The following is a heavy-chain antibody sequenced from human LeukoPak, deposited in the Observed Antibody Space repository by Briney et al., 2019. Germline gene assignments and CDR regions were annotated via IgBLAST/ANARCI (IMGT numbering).Heavy chain of an antibody. CDR3: ARAYGSSGYYQLPIDY. D-gene: IGHD3-22*01. Sequence: GRSLRLSCAASGFTFSSYGMHWVRQAPGKGLEWVAVISYDGSNKYYADSVKGRFTISRDNSKNTLYLQMNSLRAEDTAVYYCARAYGSSGYYQLPIDYWGQGTLVTVSS. CDR1: GFTFSSYG. CDR2: ISYDGSNK. J-gene: IGHJ4*02. V-gene: IGHV3-30*03.